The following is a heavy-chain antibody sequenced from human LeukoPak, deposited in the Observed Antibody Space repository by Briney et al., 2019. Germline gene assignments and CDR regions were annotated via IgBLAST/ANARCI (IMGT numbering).Heavy chain of an antibody. J-gene: IGHJ4*02. Sequence: GGSLRLSCAASGFTFSSYAMHWVRQAPGKGLEWVAVISYDGSNKYYADSVKGRFTISRDNSKNTLYLQMNSLRAEDTAVYYCARAVGDSYSYYFDYWGQGTLVTVSS. CDR2: ISYDGSNK. D-gene: IGHD3-10*01. CDR1: GFTFSSYA. V-gene: IGHV3-30-3*01. CDR3: ARAVGDSYSYYFDY.